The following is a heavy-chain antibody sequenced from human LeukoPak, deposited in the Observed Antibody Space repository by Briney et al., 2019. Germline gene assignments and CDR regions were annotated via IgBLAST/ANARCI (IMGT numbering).Heavy chain of an antibody. J-gene: IGHJ4*02. Sequence: ASVKVSCKASGYTFTSYDINWVRQATGQGLEWMGWMNPNSGNTGYAQEFQGRVTMTRNTSISTAYMELSSLRSEDTAVYYCARGKSRIAAAILGYWGQGTLVTVSS. CDR1: GYTFTSYD. CDR2: MNPNSGNT. D-gene: IGHD6-13*01. CDR3: ARGKSRIAAAILGY. V-gene: IGHV1-8*01.